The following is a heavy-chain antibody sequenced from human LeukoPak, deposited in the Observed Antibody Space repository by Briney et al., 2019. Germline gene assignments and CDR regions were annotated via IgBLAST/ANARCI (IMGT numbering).Heavy chain of an antibody. Sequence: GASVTVSFKASVYTFSVYYMHWVRQAPGQGLESMGWINSNSGARNYAPKFQGRVTFSRDNSISTAYMELSSLRSDDTAIYYCARGRGGATTGFDHWGQGTLVTVSS. CDR2: INSNSGAR. CDR3: ARGRGGATTGFDH. J-gene: IGHJ4*02. CDR1: VYTFSVYY. V-gene: IGHV1-2*02. D-gene: IGHD1-26*01.